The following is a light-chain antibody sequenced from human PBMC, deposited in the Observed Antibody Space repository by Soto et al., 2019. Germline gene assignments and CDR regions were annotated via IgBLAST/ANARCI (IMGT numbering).Light chain of an antibody. CDR1: QGIRHY. CDR2: EAS. CDR3: QQYNTYST. J-gene: IGKJ5*01. Sequence: DIQMTQSSYSLSSSVGSRSTRTCRESQGIRHYLAWYQQKPGKFPKILIYEASNLQSGVQSRFSGGGSGTEFTLTISSLQPDDFATYYCQQYNTYSTLGQGTRVEIK. V-gene: IGKV1-16*01.